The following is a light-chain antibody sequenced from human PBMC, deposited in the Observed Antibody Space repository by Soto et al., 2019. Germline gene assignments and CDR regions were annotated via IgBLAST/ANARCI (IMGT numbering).Light chain of an antibody. Sequence: QSALTQPASVSGSPGQSITLSCTGTSSDVGGYNYVSWYQQHPGKAPKLMIYEVNNRPSGVSNRFSGSKSGNTASLTISGLQADDEADYYCSSYTNSNTGVFGGGTKVTVL. CDR1: SSDVGGYNY. V-gene: IGLV2-14*01. CDR2: EVN. J-gene: IGLJ3*02. CDR3: SSYTNSNTGV.